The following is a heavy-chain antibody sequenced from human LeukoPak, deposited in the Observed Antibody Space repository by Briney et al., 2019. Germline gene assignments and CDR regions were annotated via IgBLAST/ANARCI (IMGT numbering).Heavy chain of an antibody. J-gene: IGHJ4*02. CDR2: INHSGST. V-gene: IGHV4-34*01. CDR3: ARHKPLVGTVGL. D-gene: IGHD2-8*02. Sequence: PSETLSLTCAVYGRSFSGYYWSWIRQPPGKGLEWIGEINHSGSTNYNPSLKSRVTISVDTSKNQFSLKLSSVTAADTAVYYCARHKPLVGTVGLWGQGTLVTVSS. CDR1: GRSFSGYY.